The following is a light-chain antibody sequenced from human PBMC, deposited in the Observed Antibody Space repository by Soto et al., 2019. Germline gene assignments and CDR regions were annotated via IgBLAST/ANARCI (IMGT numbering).Light chain of an antibody. CDR3: HKYGSIPRT. CDR2: GAS. V-gene: IGKV3-20*01. CDR1: QSVSSSY. J-gene: IGKJ1*01. Sequence: EIVLTQSPGTLSLSPGERATLSCRASQSVSSSYLAWYQQKPGQAPRLLIYGASSSATGIPDRFSGSGSGTNFTLTISTLEPEDFEVYYGHKYGSIPRTFGQGNKVEIK.